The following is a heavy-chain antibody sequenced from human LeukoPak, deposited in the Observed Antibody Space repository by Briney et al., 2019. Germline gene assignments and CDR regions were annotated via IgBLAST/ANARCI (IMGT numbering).Heavy chain of an antibody. Sequence: SETLSLTCAVYGGSFSGYYWSWIRQPPGKGLEWIGEINHSGSTNYNPSLKSRVTISVDTSKNQFSLKLSSVTAADTAVYYCARGDYVWGSYRYTALFDYWGQGTLVTVSS. CDR3: ARGDYVWGSYRYTALFDY. CDR2: INHSGST. V-gene: IGHV4-34*01. CDR1: GGSFSGYY. J-gene: IGHJ4*02. D-gene: IGHD3-16*02.